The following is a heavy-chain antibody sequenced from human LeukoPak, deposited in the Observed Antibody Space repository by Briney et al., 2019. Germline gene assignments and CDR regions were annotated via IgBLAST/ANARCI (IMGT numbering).Heavy chain of an antibody. CDR1: GFTFSSYG. D-gene: IGHD4-23*01. CDR3: AKDFAVVTPYYFDY. CDR2: IRYDGSNK. J-gene: IGHJ4*02. Sequence: GGSLRLSCAASGFTFSSYGMHWVRQAPGKGLEWVAFIRYDGSNKYYADSVKGRFTISRDNSKNTLYLQMNSLRAEDTAVYYCAKDFAVVTPYYFDYWGQGTLVTVSS. V-gene: IGHV3-30*02.